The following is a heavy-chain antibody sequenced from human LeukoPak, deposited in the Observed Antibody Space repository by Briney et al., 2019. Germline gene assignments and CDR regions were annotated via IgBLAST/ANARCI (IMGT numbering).Heavy chain of an antibody. CDR3: AGDRFGMDV. CDR2: IGIGGDT. V-gene: IGHV3-13*01. CDR1: GFIFNDFD. J-gene: IGHJ6*02. Sequence: GSLRLSCTAAGFIFNDFDFHWVRQGPGKGLDWVSAIGIGGDTHYSGSVKGRFTISRENAKNSLFLHMNNLRAGDTAVYYCAGDRFGMDVWAEGLPSSYR.